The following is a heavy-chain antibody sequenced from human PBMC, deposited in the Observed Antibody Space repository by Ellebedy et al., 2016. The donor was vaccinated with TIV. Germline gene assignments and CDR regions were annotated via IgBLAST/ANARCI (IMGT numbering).Heavy chain of an antibody. CDR1: GFVFSSYT. CDR2: ISDTSI. J-gene: IGHJ4*02. V-gene: IGHV3-21*01. Sequence: GESLKISCAASGFVFSSYTMNWVRQAPGKGLEWVSFISDTSIYYADAVEGRFTISRDNAKNLLYLQMNSLRAEDTAVYYCARGGGCFGDSCYYADFWGQGTLVTVSS. CDR3: ARGGGCFGDSCYYADF. D-gene: IGHD2-21*01.